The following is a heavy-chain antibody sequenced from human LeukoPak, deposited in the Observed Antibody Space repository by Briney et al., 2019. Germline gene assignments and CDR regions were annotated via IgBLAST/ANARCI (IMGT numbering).Heavy chain of an antibody. CDR2: IYYSGST. Sequence: SETLSLTCTVSGGSISSYYWSWIRQPPGKGLEWIGYIYYSGSTNYNPSLKSRVTISVDTSKNQFSLKLSSVTAADTAVHYCARVGLGIAFDYWGQGTLVTVSS. CDR1: GGSISSYY. V-gene: IGHV4-59*01. D-gene: IGHD7-27*01. CDR3: ARVGLGIAFDY. J-gene: IGHJ4*02.